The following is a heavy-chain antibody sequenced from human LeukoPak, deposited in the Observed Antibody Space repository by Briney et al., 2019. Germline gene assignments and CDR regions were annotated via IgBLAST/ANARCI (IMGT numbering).Heavy chain of an antibody. Sequence: SETLSLTCTVSGGSISSYYWSWIRQPAGKGLEWIGRIYTSGSTNYNPSLKGRVTMSVDTSKNQSSLKLSSVTAADTAVYYCARDQDYYDSSPHDAFDIWGQGTMVTVSS. CDR3: ARDQDYYDSSPHDAFDI. D-gene: IGHD3-22*01. CDR1: GGSISSYY. V-gene: IGHV4-4*07. CDR2: IYTSGST. J-gene: IGHJ3*02.